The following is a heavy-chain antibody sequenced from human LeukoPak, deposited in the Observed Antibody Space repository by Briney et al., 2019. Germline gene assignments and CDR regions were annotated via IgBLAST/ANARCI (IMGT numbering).Heavy chain of an antibody. CDR3: ARDGGTTASYYYGMDV. Sequence: GGSLRLSCAASGFTFSSYSMNWVRQAPGKGLEWVSHITASGTAMFYADSVKGRFTISRDNAKNSLYLQMNSLRVEDTAVYYCARDGGTTASYYYGMDVWGQGTTVTVSS. J-gene: IGHJ6*02. CDR1: GFTFSSYS. D-gene: IGHD2-2*01. CDR2: ITASGTAM. V-gene: IGHV3-48*01.